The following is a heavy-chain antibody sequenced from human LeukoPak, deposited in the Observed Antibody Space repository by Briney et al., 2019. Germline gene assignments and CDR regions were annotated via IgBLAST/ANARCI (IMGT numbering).Heavy chain of an antibody. CDR3: ARVITMVRAFDY. Sequence: GGSLRLSCAASGFTFSSYGMHWVRQAPGKGLEWVAVISYDGSNKYYADSVKGRFTISRDNSKNTLYLQMNSLRAEDTAVYYCARVITMVRAFDYWGQGTLVTVSS. J-gene: IGHJ4*02. D-gene: IGHD3-10*01. CDR1: GFTFSSYG. V-gene: IGHV3-30*03. CDR2: ISYDGSNK.